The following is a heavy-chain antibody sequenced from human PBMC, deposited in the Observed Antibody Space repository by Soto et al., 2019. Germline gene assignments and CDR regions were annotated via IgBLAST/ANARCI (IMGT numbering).Heavy chain of an antibody. J-gene: IGHJ6*02. CDR1: GFTFSSYS. CDR3: ARDQYDSSGYYYLAYGMDV. V-gene: IGHV3-48*02. CDR2: ISSSSSTI. D-gene: IGHD3-22*01. Sequence: GGSLRLSCAASGFTFSSYSMNWVRQAPGKGLEWVSYISSSSSTIYYADSVKGRFTISRDNAKNSLYLQMSSLRDEDTAVYYCARDQYDSSGYYYLAYGMDVWGQGTTVTVSS.